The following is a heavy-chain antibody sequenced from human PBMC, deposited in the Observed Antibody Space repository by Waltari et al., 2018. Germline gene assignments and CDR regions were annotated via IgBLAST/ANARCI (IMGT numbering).Heavy chain of an antibody. D-gene: IGHD3-16*02. CDR3: AKRKSAFSYPQGLAFEV. Sequence: QVQLVESGGGVVQPGGSLRLSCEASGFAFSHFPTHWVRQAPGKVLAWPTFLSDDVKAADSAESVKGRLTMSRDDSKNMLYLQMNSLRPDDTAIYYCAKRKSAFSYPQGLAFEVWGQGTVVSVSS. J-gene: IGHJ3*01. CDR1: GFAFSHFP. V-gene: IGHV3-30*04. CDR2: LSDDVKAA.